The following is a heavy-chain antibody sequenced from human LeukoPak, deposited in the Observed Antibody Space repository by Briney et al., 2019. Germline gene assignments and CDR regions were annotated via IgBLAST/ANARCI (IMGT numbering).Heavy chain of an antibody. CDR3: AKGIYSNPSRFDY. Sequence: GGSLRLSCAASGFTFNNYAMSWVRQAPGKGLEWVSVISGNGRSTNYADSVKGRFTISRDNSKDTLYLQMNSLRAEDTAVYYCAKGIYSNPSRFDYWGQGTLVTVSS. V-gene: IGHV3-23*01. CDR2: ISGNGRST. D-gene: IGHD4-11*01. CDR1: GFTFNNYA. J-gene: IGHJ4*02.